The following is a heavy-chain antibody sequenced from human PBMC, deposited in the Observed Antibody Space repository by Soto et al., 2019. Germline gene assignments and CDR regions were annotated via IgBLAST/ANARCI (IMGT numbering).Heavy chain of an antibody. J-gene: IGHJ6*02. CDR1: GVTFSGSA. V-gene: IGHV3-73*01. Sequence: GGSLRLSCAAAGVTFSGSAMHCVLQASGKGLEWVGRIRSKANSYATAYAALVKGRFTISRDDSKNTAYLQMNSLKTEDTAVYYCTSSGYSSSWAYGMDVWGQGTTVTVS. CDR3: TSSGYSSSWAYGMDV. D-gene: IGHD6-13*01. CDR2: IRSKANSYAT.